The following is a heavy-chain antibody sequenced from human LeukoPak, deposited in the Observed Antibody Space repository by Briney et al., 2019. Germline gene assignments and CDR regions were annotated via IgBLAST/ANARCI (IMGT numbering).Heavy chain of an antibody. V-gene: IGHV3-21*01. CDR2: ITTISHYI. CDR3: ARSGGPGTYHQLRYNWFDP. J-gene: IGHJ5*02. CDR1: GFTLSDYH. Sequence: GGSLRLSCAASGFTLSDYHMNWVRQAPGKGLEWLSSITTISHYIYYAGAVRGRFTISRDNAKNSLYLQMNSLRGEDRAVYYCARSGGPGTYHQLRYNWFDPWGQGTLVTVSS. D-gene: IGHD3-10*01.